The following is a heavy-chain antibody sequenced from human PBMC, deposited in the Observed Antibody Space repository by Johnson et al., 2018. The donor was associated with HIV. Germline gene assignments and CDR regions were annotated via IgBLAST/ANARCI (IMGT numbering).Heavy chain of an antibody. D-gene: IGHD3-3*01. Sequence: VQLVESGGGVVQPGGSLRLSCAASGVTISDSYMSWIRQAPGKGLEWVSVIFSVGDVYYADSVKGRFTISRDNSKNTLYLQMNSLTAEDTAVYYCTKGRIFGVVMEAFDIWGQGTMVTVSS. CDR1: GVTISDSY. CDR3: TKGRIFGVVMEAFDI. V-gene: IGHV3-66*02. J-gene: IGHJ3*02. CDR2: IFSVGDV.